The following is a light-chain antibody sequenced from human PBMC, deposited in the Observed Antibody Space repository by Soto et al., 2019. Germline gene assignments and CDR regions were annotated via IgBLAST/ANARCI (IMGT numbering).Light chain of an antibody. CDR2: AAS. V-gene: IGKV1-39*01. Sequence: DIQMTQSPSTLSASVGDRVTITCRASQSISTWLAWYQQEPGTAPKLLISAASSLQSGVPSRFSGSGSGTDFTLTISSLRPEDFATYYCQHSYSSPPTFGQGTKVDIK. J-gene: IGKJ1*01. CDR1: QSISTW. CDR3: QHSYSSPPT.